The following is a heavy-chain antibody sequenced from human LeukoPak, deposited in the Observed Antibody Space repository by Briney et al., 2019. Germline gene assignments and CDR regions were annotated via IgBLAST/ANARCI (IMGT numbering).Heavy chain of an antibody. J-gene: IGHJ4*02. CDR2: ISGSGGST. D-gene: IGHD5-24*01. Sequence: GGSLRLSCAASGFTFSSYAMSWVRQAPGKGLEWVSAISGSGGSTYYADSVKGRFTISRDNSKNTRYLQMNSLRAEDTAVYYCARGVEMATISGIDYWGQGTLVTVSS. CDR3: ARGVEMATISGIDY. V-gene: IGHV3-23*01. CDR1: GFTFSSYA.